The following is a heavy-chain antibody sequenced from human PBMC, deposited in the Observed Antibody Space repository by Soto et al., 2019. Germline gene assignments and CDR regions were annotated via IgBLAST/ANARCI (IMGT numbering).Heavy chain of an antibody. CDR3: AKNWNDVSPFDY. J-gene: IGHJ4*02. Sequence: VGSLRLSCAASGGTCSSYAMSWVRQAPGKGLEWVSAISGSGGSTYYADSVKGRFTISRDNSKNTLYLQMNSLRAEDTAVYYCAKNWNDVSPFDYWGQGTLVTVSS. CDR2: ISGSGGST. V-gene: IGHV3-23*01. D-gene: IGHD1-1*01. CDR1: GGTCSSYA.